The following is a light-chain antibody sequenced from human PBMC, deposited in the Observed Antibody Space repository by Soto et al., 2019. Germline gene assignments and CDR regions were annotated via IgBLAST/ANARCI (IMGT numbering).Light chain of an antibody. CDR1: QSINSW. V-gene: IGKV1-5*03. CDR3: QQYNPYSPWT. Sequence: DIQMTQSPSTLSASIGDRVTITCRASQSINSWLAWYQQKPGKAPKLLIYKASTLESGVPSRFSGSGSGTDFTLTISSLQPDDFATYYCQQYNPYSPWTFGQGTKVDIK. CDR2: KAS. J-gene: IGKJ1*01.